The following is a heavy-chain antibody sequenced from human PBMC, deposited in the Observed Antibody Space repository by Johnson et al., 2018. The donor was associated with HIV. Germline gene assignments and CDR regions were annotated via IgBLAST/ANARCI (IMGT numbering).Heavy chain of an antibody. Sequence: QVQLVESGGGVVQPGGSLRLSCAASGFTFSSYGMHWVRQAPGKGLEWVAFIRYDGSNKYYAASVKGRFPISRDNSKNKLYLQMNSLRAEDTAVYYCARDSLGAIPDYAFDIWGQGTMVTVSS. D-gene: IGHD2-2*02. V-gene: IGHV3-30*02. J-gene: IGHJ3*02. CDR3: ARDSLGAIPDYAFDI. CDR1: GFTFSSYG. CDR2: IRYDGSNK.